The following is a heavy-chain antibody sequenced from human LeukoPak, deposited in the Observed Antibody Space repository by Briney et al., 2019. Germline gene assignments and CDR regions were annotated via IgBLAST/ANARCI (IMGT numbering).Heavy chain of an antibody. CDR2: IYPGDSDT. V-gene: IGHV5-51*01. CDR1: GYSITSYW. D-gene: IGHD1-7*01. Sequence: GGSLKISCKGSGYSITSYWIGWVRQMPGKGLEWMGIIYPGDSDTRYSPSFQGQVTISADKSISTAYLQWSSLKASDTAMYYCARLIDPGTRAQLPGFDPWGQGTLVTVSS. J-gene: IGHJ5*02. CDR3: ARLIDPGTRAQLPGFDP.